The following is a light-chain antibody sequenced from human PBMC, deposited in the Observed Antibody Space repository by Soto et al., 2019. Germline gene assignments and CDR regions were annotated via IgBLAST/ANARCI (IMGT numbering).Light chain of an antibody. J-gene: IGKJ1*01. Sequence: EIVMTQSPVTLSMSPWERATLSCRASQSVKSDLAWYLQKPGQAPRLLIYGASNRATGIPDRFSGSGSGTDFTLTISRLEPEDFAVYYCQQYGSSGTFGQGTKVDIK. CDR3: QQYGSSGT. CDR1: QSVKSD. CDR2: GAS. V-gene: IGKV3-20*01.